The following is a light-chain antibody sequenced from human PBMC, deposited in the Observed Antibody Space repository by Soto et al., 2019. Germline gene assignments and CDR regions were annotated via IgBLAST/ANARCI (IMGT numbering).Light chain of an antibody. CDR3: QQYGSSPGT. CDR2: DAS. CDR1: QSVSSSS. J-gene: IGKJ4*01. V-gene: IGKV3D-20*01. Sequence: EIVLTQSPATLSLSPGERATLSCGASQSVSSSSLAWYQQKPGLAPRVLIYDASSRATGIPDRFSGSGSGTYFTLTIGRLEPEDFAFYYCQQYGSSPGTFGGGTRVEI.